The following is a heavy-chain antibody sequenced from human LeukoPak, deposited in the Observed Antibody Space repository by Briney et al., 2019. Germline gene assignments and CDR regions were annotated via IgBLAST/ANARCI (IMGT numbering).Heavy chain of an antibody. Sequence: PGGSLRLSCAASGFTFSSYNMNWVRQAPGKGLEWVSYIDSSSSTIYYADSVKGRFTISRDNAKNSLYLQMNSLRAEDTAVYYCARDGGYSGSYGDSGGQGTLVTVSS. CDR3: ARDGGYSGSYGDS. V-gene: IGHV3-48*01. CDR1: GFTFSSYN. D-gene: IGHD1-26*01. J-gene: IGHJ4*02. CDR2: IDSSSSTI.